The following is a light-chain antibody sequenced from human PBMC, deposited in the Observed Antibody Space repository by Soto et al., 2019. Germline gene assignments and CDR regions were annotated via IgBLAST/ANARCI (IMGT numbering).Light chain of an antibody. CDR1: SSDVGGYNY. Sequence: QSALTQPPSASGSPGQSVSISCTGTSSDVGGYNYVSWYQQHPGKAPKLMIYEVNQRPSGVPDRFSGSKSGNTASLTVSRLQAEDEADYYCSSYAGSSNLVFGGGTQLTVL. V-gene: IGLV2-8*01. CDR3: SSYAGSSNLV. J-gene: IGLJ2*01. CDR2: EVN.